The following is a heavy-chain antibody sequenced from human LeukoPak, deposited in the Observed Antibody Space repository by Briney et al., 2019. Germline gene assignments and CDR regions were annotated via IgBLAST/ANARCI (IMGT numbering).Heavy chain of an antibody. Sequence: SETLSLTCAVSGVSISRYYWSWIRQPAGKGLGWIGRIYSSGTTSYNPSLKSRVTMSVDTSKNQLSLRLSSVTAADTAVYYCARDGRDCSGGSCFDWGQGTLVTVSS. J-gene: IGHJ4*02. CDR1: GVSISRYY. CDR3: ARDGRDCSGGSCFD. CDR2: IYSSGTT. D-gene: IGHD2-15*01. V-gene: IGHV4-4*07.